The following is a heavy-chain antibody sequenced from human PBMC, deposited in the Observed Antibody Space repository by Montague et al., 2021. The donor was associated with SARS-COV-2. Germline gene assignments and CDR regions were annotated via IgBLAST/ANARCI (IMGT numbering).Heavy chain of an antibody. Sequence: SLRLSCAASGFTFSSYTMNWVRQAPGKGLEWVSSISSSSGYISYADLVKGRFTISRDNAKNSLYLQMNSLRAEDTAEYYCARVGIYYYYGMDVWGQGTTVTVSS. V-gene: IGHV3-21*01. D-gene: IGHD1-26*01. CDR3: ARVGIYYYYGMDV. J-gene: IGHJ6*02. CDR1: GFTFSSYT. CDR2: ISSSSGYI.